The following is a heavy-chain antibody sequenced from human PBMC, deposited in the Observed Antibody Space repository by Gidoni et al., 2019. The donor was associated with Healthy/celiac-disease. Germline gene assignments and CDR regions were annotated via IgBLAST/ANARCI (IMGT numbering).Heavy chain of an antibody. V-gene: IGHV1-69*01. D-gene: IGHD6-19*01. CDR1: GGTFSSYA. Sequence: QVQLVQSGAEVKKPGSSVKVSCKAYGGTFSSYAISWVRPAPGQGLEWMGGIIPIFGTANYAQKFQGRVTITADESTSTAYMELSSLRSEDTAVYYCARGAVAGISFAEYFQHWGQGTLVTVSS. J-gene: IGHJ1*01. CDR2: IIPIFGTA. CDR3: ARGAVAGISFAEYFQH.